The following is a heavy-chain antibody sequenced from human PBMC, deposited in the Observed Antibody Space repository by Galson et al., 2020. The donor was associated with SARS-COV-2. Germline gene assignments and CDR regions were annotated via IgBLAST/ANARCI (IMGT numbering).Heavy chain of an antibody. Sequence: GESLKISCQGSGYRFTSHWIGWVRQMPGKGLEWMGIIYPGDSDTRYSPSFQGLVTISADKSISTAYLQWSSLKASDTAMYYCARTKEDAFDIWGQGTMVTVSS. J-gene: IGHJ3*02. CDR1: GYRFTSHW. CDR2: IYPGDSDT. V-gene: IGHV5-51*01. CDR3: ARTKEDAFDI.